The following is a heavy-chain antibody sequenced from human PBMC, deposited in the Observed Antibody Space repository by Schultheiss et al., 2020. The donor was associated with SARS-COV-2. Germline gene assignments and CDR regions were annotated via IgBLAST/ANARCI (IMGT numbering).Heavy chain of an antibody. CDR2: ISGSGADT. Sequence: GGSLRLSCAASGFTFSTYAMSWVRQGPGKGLEWVSAISGSGADTHYADSVKGRFSISRDNSKNTLYLQMSGLRAEDTALYYCARDSTYCSGDCSFDYWGQGTLVTVSS. CDR3: ARDSTYCSGDCSFDY. CDR1: GFTFSTYA. D-gene: IGHD2-21*02. V-gene: IGHV3-23*01. J-gene: IGHJ4*02.